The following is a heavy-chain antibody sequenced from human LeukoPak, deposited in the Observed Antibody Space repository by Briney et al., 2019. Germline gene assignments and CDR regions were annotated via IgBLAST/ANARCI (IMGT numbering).Heavy chain of an antibody. J-gene: IGHJ5*02. Sequence: SETQSLTCTVSGGSISSYYWSWIRQPAGKGLEWIGRIYTSGSTNYNPSLKSRVTMSVDTSKNQFSLKLSSVTAADTAVYYCARVYYDSSGYEKFDPWGQGTLVTVSS. D-gene: IGHD3-22*01. CDR1: GGSISSYY. CDR3: ARVYYDSSGYEKFDP. CDR2: IYTSGST. V-gene: IGHV4-4*07.